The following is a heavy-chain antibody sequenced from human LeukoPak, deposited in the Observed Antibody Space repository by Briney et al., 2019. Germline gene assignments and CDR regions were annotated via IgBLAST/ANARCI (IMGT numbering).Heavy chain of an antibody. CDR2: ISSSSTYI. CDR3: ARVGSWDTFDV. CDR1: GFTFSSYT. Sequence: SGGSLRLSCAASGFTFSSYTMNWVRQAPGKGLEWVSSISSSSTYIYYADSVKGRFTISRDNAKNSLYLQINSLRAEDTAVYHCARVGSWDTFDVWGQGTMVTVSS. D-gene: IGHD3-10*01. J-gene: IGHJ3*01. V-gene: IGHV3-21*01.